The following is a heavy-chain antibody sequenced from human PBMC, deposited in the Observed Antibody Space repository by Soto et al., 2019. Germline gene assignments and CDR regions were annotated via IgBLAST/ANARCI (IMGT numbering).Heavy chain of an antibody. V-gene: IGHV4-4*09. CDR3: ARVPSPFDYYYAMDV. Sequence: SETLSLTCTVSCGSISSYYWSWIRQPPGKGLEWIGYIFSSGTTYYNPSLKSRLTMSLDASQNQFSLKLNSLTDADTAVYFCARVPSPFDYYYAMDVWGQGTTVTVSS. D-gene: IGHD3-16*01. CDR1: CGSISSYY. CDR2: IFSSGTT. J-gene: IGHJ6*02.